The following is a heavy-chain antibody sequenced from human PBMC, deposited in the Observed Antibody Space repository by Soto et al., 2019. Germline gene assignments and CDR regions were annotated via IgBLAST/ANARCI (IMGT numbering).Heavy chain of an antibody. D-gene: IGHD3-3*01. CDR3: ARDRASVGVVIIEGWFDP. J-gene: IGHJ5*02. CDR2: IIPIFGTA. Sequence: QVQLVQSGAEVKKPGTSVKVSCKASGGTFSSYAISWVRQPLGQGLEWMGGIIPIFGTANYAQKFQGRVTITADESTSTAYMELSSLRSEDTAVYYCARDRASVGVVIIEGWFDPWGQGTLVTVSS. V-gene: IGHV1-69*01. CDR1: GGTFSSYA.